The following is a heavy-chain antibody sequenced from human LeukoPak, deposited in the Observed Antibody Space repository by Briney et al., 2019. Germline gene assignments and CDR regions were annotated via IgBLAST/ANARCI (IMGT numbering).Heavy chain of an antibody. V-gene: IGHV4-59*01. D-gene: IGHD2/OR15-2a*01. CDR2: IYYSGCT. CDR3: ARVPRIEAGATGDWFDP. CDR1: GGSISSYY. Sequence: SETLSLTCTVSGGSISSYYWSWIRQPPGKGLEWIGFIYYSGCTNYNPSLKSRVTISVDTSKNQFFLNLRSVTAADTAVYYCARVPRIEAGATGDWFDPWGQGTVVTVSS. J-gene: IGHJ5*02.